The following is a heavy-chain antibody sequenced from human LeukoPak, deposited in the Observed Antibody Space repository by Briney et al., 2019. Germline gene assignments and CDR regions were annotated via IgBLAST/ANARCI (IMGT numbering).Heavy chain of an antibody. CDR3: ARLSSGDAPY. J-gene: IGHJ4*02. Sequence: ASVKVSCKPSGYTFTGYYIHWVRQAPGQGLEWMGWINPNSGGTNFAQNSQGRVTMTRDTSINTAYMELSSLRSDDTAVYYCARLSSGDAPYWGRGTLVTVSS. CDR2: INPNSGGT. V-gene: IGHV1-2*02. CDR1: GYTFTGYY. D-gene: IGHD6-19*01.